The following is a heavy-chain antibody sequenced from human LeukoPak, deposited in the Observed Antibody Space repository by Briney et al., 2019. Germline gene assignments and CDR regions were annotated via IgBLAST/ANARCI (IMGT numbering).Heavy chain of an antibody. CDR2: ISGSGGST. Sequence: GGSLRLSCAASGFTFSSYAMSWVRQAPGKGLEWVSAISGSGGSTHYADSVKGWFTISRDNSKNTLYLQMNSLRAEDTAVYYCASPGEDFWSGYYADYWGQGTLVTVSS. D-gene: IGHD3-3*01. CDR3: ASPGEDFWSGYYADY. V-gene: IGHV3-23*01. J-gene: IGHJ4*02. CDR1: GFTFSSYA.